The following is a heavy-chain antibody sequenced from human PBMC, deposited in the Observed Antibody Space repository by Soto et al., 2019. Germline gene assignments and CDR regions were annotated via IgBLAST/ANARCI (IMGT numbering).Heavy chain of an antibody. CDR3: ARAGYCSGGSCYAYFDY. J-gene: IGHJ4*02. CDR1: GYTFTSYG. D-gene: IGHD2-15*01. V-gene: IGHV1-18*01. CDR2: MSAYNGNT. Sequence: ASVKVSCKTSGYTFTSYGISWVRQAPGQGLEWMGWMSAYNGNTNYAQKLQGRVTMTTDTSTSTAYMELRSLRSDDTAVYYCARAGYCSGGSCYAYFDYWGQGTLVTVSS.